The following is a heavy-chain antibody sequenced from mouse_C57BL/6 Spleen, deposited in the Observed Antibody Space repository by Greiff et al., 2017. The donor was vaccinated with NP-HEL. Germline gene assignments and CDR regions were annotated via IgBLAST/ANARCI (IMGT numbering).Heavy chain of an antibody. CDR1: GYAFSSYW. CDR3: ARDGGNDGYYWFAY. Sequence: VHLVESGAELVKPGASVKISCKASGYAFSSYWMNWVKQRPGKGLEWIGQIYPGDGDTNYNGKFKGKATLTADKSSSTAYMQLSSLTSEDSAVYFCARDGGNDGYYWFAYWGQGTLVTVSA. V-gene: IGHV1-80*01. D-gene: IGHD2-3*01. CDR2: IYPGDGDT. J-gene: IGHJ3*01.